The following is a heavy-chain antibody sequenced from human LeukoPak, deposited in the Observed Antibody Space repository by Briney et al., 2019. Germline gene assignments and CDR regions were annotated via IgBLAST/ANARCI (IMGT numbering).Heavy chain of an antibody. CDR3: AKIGVGGPYYSMDV. D-gene: IGHD2-21*01. J-gene: IGHJ6*03. CDR1: GFTFSSYW. Sequence: GGSLRLSCAASGFTFSSYWMSWVRQAPGKGLEWVANINQDGSEKYYVDSVKGRFTISRDNAKKSLYLQMNSLRAEDTAVYYCAKIGVGGPYYSMDVWAKGPRSPSP. CDR2: INQDGSEK. V-gene: IGHV3-7*03.